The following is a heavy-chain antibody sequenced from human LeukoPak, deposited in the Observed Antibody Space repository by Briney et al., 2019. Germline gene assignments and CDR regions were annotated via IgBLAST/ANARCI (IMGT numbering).Heavy chain of an antibody. Sequence: PGGSLRLSCAASEFTFDDYAMHWVRQAPGKGLEWVSGISWNSGSIGYADSVKGRFTISRDNAKNSLYLQMNSLRAEDTALYYCAKDRYSRGTGFDYWGQGTLVTASS. J-gene: IGHJ4*02. D-gene: IGHD5-18*01. V-gene: IGHV3-9*01. CDR1: EFTFDDYA. CDR3: AKDRYSRGTGFDY. CDR2: ISWNSGSI.